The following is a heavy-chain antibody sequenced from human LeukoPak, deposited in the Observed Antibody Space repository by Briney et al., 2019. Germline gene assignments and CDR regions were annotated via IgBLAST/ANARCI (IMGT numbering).Heavy chain of an antibody. D-gene: IGHD2-15*01. CDR3: AKDPTYCSGGSCWTPLDY. J-gene: IGHJ4*02. V-gene: IGHV3-23*01. CDR2: ISGSGGST. CDR1: GFTFSSYA. Sequence: GGSLRLSCAASGFTFSSYAMSWVRQAPGKGLEWVSAISGSGGSTYYADSVKGRFTISRDNSKNTPYLQMNSLRAEDTAVYYCAKDPTYCSGGSCWTPLDYWGQGTLVTVSS.